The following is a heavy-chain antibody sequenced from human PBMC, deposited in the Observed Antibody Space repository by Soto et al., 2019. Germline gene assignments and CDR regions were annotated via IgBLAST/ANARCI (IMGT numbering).Heavy chain of an antibody. CDR3: ARYNSYAIDY. Sequence: PSETLSLTCTVSGTSISSYYWSWVRQPPGKGLEWIANIHYSGTTNYNPSLASRVTLSVDTSKNQFSLKMTSVTAADRAMYFCARYNSYAIDYWGRGTLVTVSS. CDR2: IHYSGTT. D-gene: IGHD2-8*01. V-gene: IGHV4-59*01. CDR1: GTSISSYY. J-gene: IGHJ4*02.